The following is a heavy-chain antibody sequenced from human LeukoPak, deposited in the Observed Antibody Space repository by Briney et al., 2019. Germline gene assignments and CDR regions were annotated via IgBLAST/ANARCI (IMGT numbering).Heavy chain of an antibody. D-gene: IGHD6-13*01. CDR1: GGSISNSIYY. J-gene: IGHJ5*02. CDR2: NYYSGST. V-gene: IGHV4-39*01. CDR3: DRHRGIAPAGSEFDL. Sequence: PSETLSLTCTVAGGSISNSIYYWGWLRQPPGKGLEWIGSNYYSGSTYYNPSLKSRVTISVDTSKDQFSLKLSFVTAADTAVYYCDRHRGIAPAGSEFDLWGQGTLVTVST.